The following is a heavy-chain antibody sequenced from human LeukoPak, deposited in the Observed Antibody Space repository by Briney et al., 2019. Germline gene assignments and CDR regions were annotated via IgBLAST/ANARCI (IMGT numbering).Heavy chain of an antibody. Sequence: SETLSLTCTVSGYSISSGYYWGWIRQPPGKGLEWIGSIYHSGSTYYNPSLKSRVTISVDTSKNQFSLKLNSVTAADTAVYYCAGLIRPGWFDPWGQGTLVTVS. CDR2: IYHSGST. V-gene: IGHV4-38-2*02. J-gene: IGHJ5*02. CDR3: AGLIRPGWFDP. D-gene: IGHD1-14*01. CDR1: GYSISSGYY.